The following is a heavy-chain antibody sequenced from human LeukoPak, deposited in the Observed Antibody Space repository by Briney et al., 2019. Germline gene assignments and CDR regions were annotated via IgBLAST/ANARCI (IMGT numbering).Heavy chain of an antibody. CDR2: INHSGST. Sequence: SETLSLTCAVYGGSFSGYYWSWIRQPPGKGLEWIGEINHSGSTNYNSSLKSRVTISVDTSKNQFSLKLSSVTAADTAVYYCARKRSIAARGGWFDPWGQGTLVTVSS. D-gene: IGHD6-6*01. CDR1: GGSFSGYY. CDR3: ARKRSIAARGGWFDP. V-gene: IGHV4-34*01. J-gene: IGHJ5*02.